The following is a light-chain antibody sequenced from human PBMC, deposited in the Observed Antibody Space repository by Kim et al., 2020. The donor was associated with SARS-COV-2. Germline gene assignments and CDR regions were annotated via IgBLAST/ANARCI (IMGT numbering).Light chain of an antibody. Sequence: AIQLTQSPSSLSASVGDRVTITCRASQGISSALAWYQQKPGKAPEVLIYDASALERGVPSRFSGSGSGTDFTLTISSLQPEDLATYYCQRYNNYPITFGQGTRREIK. CDR2: DAS. CDR3: QRYNNYPIT. J-gene: IGKJ5*01. CDR1: QGISSA. V-gene: IGKV1D-13*01.